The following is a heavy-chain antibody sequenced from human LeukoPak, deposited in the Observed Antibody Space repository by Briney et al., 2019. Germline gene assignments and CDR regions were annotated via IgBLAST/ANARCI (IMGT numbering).Heavy chain of an antibody. CDR3: ARNFRKGYSSSWYRGWYFDL. CDR1: GGSFSGYY. CDR2: INHSGST. V-gene: IGHV4-34*01. Sequence: SETLSLTCAVYGGSFSGYYWSWIRQPPGKGLEWIGEINHSGSTNYNPSLKSRVTISVDTSKNQFSLKLSSVTAADTAVYYCARNFRKGYSSSWYRGWYFDLWGRGTLVTVSS. D-gene: IGHD6-13*01. J-gene: IGHJ2*01.